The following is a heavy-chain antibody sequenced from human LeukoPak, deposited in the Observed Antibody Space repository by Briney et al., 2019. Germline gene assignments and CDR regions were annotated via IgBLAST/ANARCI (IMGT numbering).Heavy chain of an antibody. D-gene: IGHD3-10*01. CDR2: IYTSGST. CDR1: GGSISSGSYY. CDR3: ARSFINYYGSGSPDY. V-gene: IGHV4-61*02. Sequence: SQTLSLTCTVSGGSISSGSYYWSWIRQPAGKGLEWIGRIYTSGSTNYNPSLKSRVTISVDTSKNQYSLKLSSVTAADTAVYYCARSFINYYGSGSPDYWGQGTLVTVSS. J-gene: IGHJ4*02.